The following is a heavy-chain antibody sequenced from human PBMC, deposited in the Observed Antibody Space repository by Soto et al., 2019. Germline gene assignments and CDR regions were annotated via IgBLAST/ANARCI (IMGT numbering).Heavy chain of an antibody. Sequence: QVQLVQSGAEVKKPGSSVKVSCRASGGTFSSFAFSWVRQVPGQGLEWMGGIIPSFDTANYAQKFQGRVTTTADESTSTAYMELSSLTSEDTAVYFCARPHSGGVIIPFDYWGQGTLVTVSS. CDR2: IIPSFDTA. CDR1: GGTFSSFA. D-gene: IGHD3-16*02. J-gene: IGHJ4*02. V-gene: IGHV1-69*12. CDR3: ARPHSGGVIIPFDY.